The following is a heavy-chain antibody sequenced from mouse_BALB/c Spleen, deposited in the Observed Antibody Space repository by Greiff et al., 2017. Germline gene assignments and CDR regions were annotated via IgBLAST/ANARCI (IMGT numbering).Heavy chain of an antibody. CDR3: ARDIPLGYYGSSSYAMDY. Sequence: EVQLVESGGGLVQPGGSLRLSCATSGFTFTDYYMSWVRQPPGKALEWLGFIRNKANGYKTEYSASVKGRFTISRDNSQSILYLQMNTLRAEDSATYYCARDIPLGYYGSSSYAMDYWGQGTSVTVSS. CDR1: GFTFTDYY. CDR2: IRNKANGYKT. J-gene: IGHJ4*01. V-gene: IGHV7-3*02. D-gene: IGHD1-1*01.